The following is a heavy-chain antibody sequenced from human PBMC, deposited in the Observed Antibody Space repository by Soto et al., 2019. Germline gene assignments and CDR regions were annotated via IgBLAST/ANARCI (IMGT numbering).Heavy chain of an antibody. CDR3: ARETVAARPEPLDY. Sequence: ASVKVSCKASGGTFSSYAISWVRQAPGQGLEWMGGIIPIFGTANYAQKFQGRVTITADESTSTAYMELSSLRSEDTAVYYCARETVAARPEPLDYWGQGTLVTVSS. CDR2: IIPIFGTA. J-gene: IGHJ4*02. D-gene: IGHD6-6*01. CDR1: GGTFSSYA. V-gene: IGHV1-69*13.